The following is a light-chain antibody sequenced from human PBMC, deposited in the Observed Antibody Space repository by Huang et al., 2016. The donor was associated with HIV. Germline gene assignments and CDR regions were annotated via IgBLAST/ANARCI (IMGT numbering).Light chain of an antibody. Sequence: DIQMTQSPSSLSASVGDRVTITCRASQSISTYLTWYQQKPGIATKLLIYSDSSLQSGVPSRFSGSGSGTDFTLTITSLQPEDFAAYYCQQSYSNPVTFGQGTRLEIK. J-gene: IGKJ2*01. CDR1: QSISTY. CDR3: QQSYSNPVT. V-gene: IGKV1-39*01. CDR2: SDS.